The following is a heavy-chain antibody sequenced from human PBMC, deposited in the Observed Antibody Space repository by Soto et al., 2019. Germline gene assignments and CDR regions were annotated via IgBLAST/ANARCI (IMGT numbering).Heavy chain of an antibody. J-gene: IGHJ1*01. V-gene: IGHV4-59*01. Sequence: QVRLQESGPGLVKPSETLSLTCSVSGGSIGNYYWSWIRQPPGKGLEWIGYIYYSGNTNYNPSLLXXVXXSVDTSKKQFSLKLSSVTAADTAVSYCARDNTDWLPGDFLPWGQGILVTVSS. CDR2: IYYSGNT. CDR3: ARDNTDWLPGDFLP. D-gene: IGHD3-9*01. CDR1: GGSIGNYY.